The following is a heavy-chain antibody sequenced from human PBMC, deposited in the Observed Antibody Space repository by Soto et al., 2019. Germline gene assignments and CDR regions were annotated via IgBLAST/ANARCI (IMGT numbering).Heavy chain of an antibody. V-gene: IGHV3-53*01. CDR2: IYSTGTT. Sequence: EVQLVESGGGLIQPGGSVRLPCVASGLTVSSNYMSWVRKLPGKGLEWVSVIYSTGTTHYADYVKGRCTVSSDYSKNAMCLQIDRLRVDATSFYFFVISIYNLHYPPYFDPCGQGTLVTVSS. CDR3: VISIYNLHYPPYFDP. J-gene: IGHJ5*02. CDR1: GLTVSSNY. D-gene: IGHD1-1*01.